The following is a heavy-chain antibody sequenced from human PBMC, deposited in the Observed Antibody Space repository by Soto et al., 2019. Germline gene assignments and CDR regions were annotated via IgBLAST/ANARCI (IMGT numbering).Heavy chain of an antibody. D-gene: IGHD2-2*01. CDR1: GFTFSSYA. CDR3: AKDRLAGGYCSSTSCFYYMDV. CDR2: ISGSGGST. V-gene: IGHV3-23*01. Sequence: GGSLRLSCAASGFTFSSYAMSWVRQAPGKGLEWVSAISGSGGSTYYADSVKGRFTISRDNSKNTLYLQMNSLRAEDTAVYYCAKDRLAGGYCSSTSCFYYMDVWGKGTTVTVSS. J-gene: IGHJ6*03.